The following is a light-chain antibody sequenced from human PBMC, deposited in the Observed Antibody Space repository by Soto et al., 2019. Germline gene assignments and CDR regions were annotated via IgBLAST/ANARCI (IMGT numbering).Light chain of an antibody. CDR2: DAS. J-gene: IGKJ3*01. CDR3: QQFNSYPLT. CDR1: QGISSA. Sequence: ALQLTQSPSSLSASVGDSVTITCRASQGISSALAWYQQKPGKAPKLLIYDASSLESGVPSRFSGSGSGTDFTLTISSLQPEDFATYYGQQFNSYPLTCGPGTKGDIK. V-gene: IGKV1-13*02.